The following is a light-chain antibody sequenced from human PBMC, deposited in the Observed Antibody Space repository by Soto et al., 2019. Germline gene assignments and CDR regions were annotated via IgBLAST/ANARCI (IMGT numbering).Light chain of an antibody. J-gene: IGKJ1*01. CDR1: QSISTY. Sequence: GDRVTITCRASQSISTYLAWYQQKPGKAPKLLIYKASALHTGVPSRFSGSGSGTEFTLTISSLQPDAFATYYCQHYNSYRWTFGLGTKLDIK. CDR3: QHYNSYRWT. CDR2: KAS. V-gene: IGKV1-5*03.